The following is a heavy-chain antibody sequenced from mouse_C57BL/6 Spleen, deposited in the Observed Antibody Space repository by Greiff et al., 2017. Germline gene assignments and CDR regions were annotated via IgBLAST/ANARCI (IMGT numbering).Heavy chain of an antibody. Sequence: EVKLVESGGGLVKPGGSLKFSCAASGFTFSSYAMSWVRQTPEKRLEWVATISAGGSYTYYPDNVKGRFTIYRDNAKNNLYLQMSHLKSEDTAMYYCAGVHYGVSYSPYFDVWGTGTTVTVAS. J-gene: IGHJ1*03. D-gene: IGHD1-1*01. V-gene: IGHV5-4*03. CDR1: GFTFSSYA. CDR3: AGVHYGVSYSPYFDV. CDR2: ISAGGSYT.